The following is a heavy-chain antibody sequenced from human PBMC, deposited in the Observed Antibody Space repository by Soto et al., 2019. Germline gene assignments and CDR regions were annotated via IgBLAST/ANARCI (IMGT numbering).Heavy chain of an antibody. CDR1: GVSISNYY. CDR3: VTSTLRSSADSATRF. D-gene: IGHD3-22*01. V-gene: IGHV4-4*07. Sequence: KPSETLSLTCTVSGVSISNYYWTWIRQPAGKGLEWIGRIFTSGRTNYNPPLRRRVTMSVDTSKNQFSLELSSVTDGDTAGYCCVTSTLRSSADSATRFWGQGTLVTVSS. CDR2: IFTSGRT. J-gene: IGHJ4*02.